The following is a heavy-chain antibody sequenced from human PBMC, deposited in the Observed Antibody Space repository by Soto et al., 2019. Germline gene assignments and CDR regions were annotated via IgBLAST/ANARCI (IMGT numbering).Heavy chain of an antibody. CDR2: IYYSGTT. J-gene: IGHJ4*02. CDR1: GGSISSGGYN. Sequence: QVQLQESGPGLVKPSQTLSLTCTVSGGSISSGGYNWSWIRQHPVKGLEWVGYIYYSGTTYYNPSLKSRVTISVDASKNQFSLRLTYVTAADTAVYYCARVNPGQWLVKYWCQGTLVTVYS. V-gene: IGHV4-31*03. CDR3: ARVNPGQWLVKY. D-gene: IGHD6-19*01.